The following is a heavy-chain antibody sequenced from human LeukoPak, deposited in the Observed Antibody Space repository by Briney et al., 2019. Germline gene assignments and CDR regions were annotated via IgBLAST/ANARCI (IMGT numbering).Heavy chain of an antibody. CDR3: AILTPNYYDSSGPFDY. Sequence: GASVKVSCKASGGTFSSYAISWVRQAPGKGLEWMGGFDPEDGETIYAQKFQGRVTMTEDTSTDTAYMELSSLRSEDTAVYYCAILTPNYYDSSGPFDYWGQGTLVTVSS. D-gene: IGHD3-22*01. CDR2: FDPEDGET. V-gene: IGHV1-24*01. J-gene: IGHJ4*02. CDR1: GGTFSSYA.